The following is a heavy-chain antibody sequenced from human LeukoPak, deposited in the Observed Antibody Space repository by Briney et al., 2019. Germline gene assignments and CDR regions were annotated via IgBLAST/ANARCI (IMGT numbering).Heavy chain of an antibody. J-gene: IGHJ4*02. CDR2: IYSGGST. CDR3: ARSGYSYDLPDY. Sequence: GGSLSLSCAASGFTVSSNYMSWVRQAPGKGLEWVSVIYSGGSTYYADSVKGRFTISRDNSKNTLYLQMNSLRAEDTAVYYCARSGYSYDLPDYWGQGTLVTVSS. V-gene: IGHV3-53*01. D-gene: IGHD5-18*01. CDR1: GFTVSSNY.